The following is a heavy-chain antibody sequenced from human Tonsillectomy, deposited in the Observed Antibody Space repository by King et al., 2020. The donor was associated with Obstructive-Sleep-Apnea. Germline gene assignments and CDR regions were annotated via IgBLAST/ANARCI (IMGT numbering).Heavy chain of an antibody. J-gene: IGHJ4*02. CDR2: IYWNDDK. Sequence: FTLKESGPTLVKPTQTLTLTCTFSGFSLSTSGVGVGWIRQPPGKALEWLALIYWNDDKRYSPSLKSRLTITKETSKNQVVLTMTNMDPVDTATYYCVHIKTGGDYVVPDYWGQGTLVTVSS. CDR1: GFSLSTSGVG. CDR3: VHIKTGGDYVVPDY. D-gene: IGHD4-17*01. V-gene: IGHV2-5*01.